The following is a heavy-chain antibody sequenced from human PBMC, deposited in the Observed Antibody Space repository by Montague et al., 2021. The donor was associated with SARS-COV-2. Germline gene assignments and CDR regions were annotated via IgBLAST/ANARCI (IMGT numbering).Heavy chain of an antibody. CDR2: ADWDDDK. Sequence: PALVKPTQTLTLTCTFSGFSLSTSGMCVSWIRQPPGKALEWLARADWDDDKYYSTSLKTRLTISKDTPKNQMVLTMTNMDPVDTATYYCARMTMSTAMDVWGQGTTVTVSS. J-gene: IGHJ6*02. V-gene: IGHV2-70*11. CDR1: GFSLSTSGMC. CDR3: ARMTMSTAMDV. D-gene: IGHD5/OR15-5a*01.